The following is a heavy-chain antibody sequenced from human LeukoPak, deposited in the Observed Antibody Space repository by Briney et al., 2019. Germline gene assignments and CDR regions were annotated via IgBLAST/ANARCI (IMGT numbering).Heavy chain of an antibody. CDR3: ASQMLEYCSGGSCYSAAFDI. CDR2: ILHGGPT. CDR1: GGSISTGGHY. Sequence: PSQTLSLTCTVSGGSISTGGHYWSWIRQPPGKGLEWIGYILHGGPTYYNPSLRSRVIMSVDRSKNQFSLKLSSVTAADTAVYYCASQMLEYCSGGSCYSAAFDIWGQGTMVTVSS. D-gene: IGHD2-15*01. V-gene: IGHV4-30-2*02. J-gene: IGHJ3*02.